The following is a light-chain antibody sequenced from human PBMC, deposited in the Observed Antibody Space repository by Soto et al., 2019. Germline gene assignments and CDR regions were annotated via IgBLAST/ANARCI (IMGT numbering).Light chain of an antibody. Sequence: HLTQPTATLSAFVGGGVTITCRASETITTSLAWYQQQPGQAPKLLIYDASTWESGVPSRLSGSGSGTEFTLTISSLQPADFATYYCQQYGACPRTFGQGTKVDIK. V-gene: IGKV1-5*01. CDR1: ETITTS. CDR3: QQYGACPRT. CDR2: DAS. J-gene: IGKJ1*01.